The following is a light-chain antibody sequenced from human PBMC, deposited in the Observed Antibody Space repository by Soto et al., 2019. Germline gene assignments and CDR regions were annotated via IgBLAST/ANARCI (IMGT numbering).Light chain of an antibody. Sequence: QSVLTQPASVSGSPGQSITISCTGTSSDVGSYSLVSWYQQHPGKAPKLLIFEVTKRPSGVSYRFSGSKSGNTASLTISGLQTEDEADYYCCSYAGSGTPVVFGGGTKVTVL. CDR3: CSYAGSGTPVV. CDR2: EVT. V-gene: IGLV2-23*02. J-gene: IGLJ2*01. CDR1: SSDVGSYSL.